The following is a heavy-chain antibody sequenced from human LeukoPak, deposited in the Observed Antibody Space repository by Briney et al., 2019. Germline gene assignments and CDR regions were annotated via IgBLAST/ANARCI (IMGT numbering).Heavy chain of an antibody. Sequence: GESLKISCKGSGYSFTSYWIGWVRQMPGEGLEWMGIIYPGDSDTRYSPSFQGQVTISADKSISTAYLQWSSLKASDTAMYYCARSQAYCGGDCYSDYWGQGTLVTVSS. V-gene: IGHV5-51*01. J-gene: IGHJ4*02. CDR1: GYSFTSYW. CDR3: ARSQAYCGGDCYSDY. CDR2: IYPGDSDT. D-gene: IGHD2-21*02.